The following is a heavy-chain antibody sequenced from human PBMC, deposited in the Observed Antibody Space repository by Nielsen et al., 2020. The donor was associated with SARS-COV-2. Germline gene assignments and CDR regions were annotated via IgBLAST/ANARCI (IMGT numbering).Heavy chain of an antibody. CDR2: IKQDGSEK. D-gene: IGHD3-3*01. CDR3: ARGDYDFWSGYLFDY. J-gene: IGHJ4*02. CDR1: GFTFSSYW. V-gene: IGHV3-7*01. Sequence: GGSLRLSCAASGFTFSSYWMSWVRQAPGKGLEWVANIKQDGSEKYYVDSVKGRFTISRDNAKNSLYLQMNSLRAEDTAVYYCARGDYDFWSGYLFDYWGQGTLVTVSS.